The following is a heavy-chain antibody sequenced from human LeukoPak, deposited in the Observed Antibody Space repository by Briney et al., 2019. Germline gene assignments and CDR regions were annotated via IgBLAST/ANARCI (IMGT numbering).Heavy chain of an antibody. Sequence: ASVKVSCKASGYIFTSYGITWVRQAPGKGLEWMGWVNGYNGHRNYAQKLQGRVTMTTDASTTTAYMELRSLRSDDTAVYYCVRDGHRLYDYYYYYMDVWGKGTTVTVSS. J-gene: IGHJ6*03. D-gene: IGHD2-2*02. CDR2: VNGYNGHR. CDR1: GYIFTSYG. CDR3: VRDGHRLYDYYYYYMDV. V-gene: IGHV1-18*04.